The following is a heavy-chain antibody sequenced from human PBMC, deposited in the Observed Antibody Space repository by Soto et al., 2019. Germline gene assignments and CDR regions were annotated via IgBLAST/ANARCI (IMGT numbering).Heavy chain of an antibody. CDR3: AGDQTPWWEARPPGY. V-gene: IGHV1-18*04. Sequence: ASVKVSCKASGYAFTSYGFSWVRQAPGQGLEWMGWISAYNGYTHYAQNLQGRVTMTTDTSTTTAYMELRSMRSDDTAVYYYAGDQTPWWEARPPGYWGQGTLVTFPS. CDR1: GYAFTSYG. D-gene: IGHD2-8*02. J-gene: IGHJ4*02. CDR2: ISAYNGYT.